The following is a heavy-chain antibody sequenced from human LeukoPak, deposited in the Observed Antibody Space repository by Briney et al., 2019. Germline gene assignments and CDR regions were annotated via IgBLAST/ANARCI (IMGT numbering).Heavy chain of an antibody. Sequence: SETLSLTCAVYGGSFSGYYWSWIRQPPGKGLEWIGEINHSGSTNYNPSLRSRVTISVDTSKNQFSLKLSSVTAADTAVYYCARHSRITGTSDAFDIWGQGTMVTVSS. CDR1: GGSFSGYY. V-gene: IGHV4-34*01. CDR3: ARHSRITGTSDAFDI. CDR2: INHSGST. J-gene: IGHJ3*02. D-gene: IGHD1-20*01.